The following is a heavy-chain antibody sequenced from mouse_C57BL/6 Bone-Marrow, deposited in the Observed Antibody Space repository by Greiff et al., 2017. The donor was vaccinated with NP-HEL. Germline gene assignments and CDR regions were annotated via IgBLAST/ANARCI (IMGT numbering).Heavy chain of an antibody. D-gene: IGHD2-1*01. Sequence: EVQLVESGGDLVKPGGSLKLSCAASGFTFSSYGMSWVRQTPDKRLEWVATISSGGSYTYYPDSVKGRFPISRDNAKNTLYLQISSLKSEDTAMYYCARRGIYYGNYVGYFDVWGTGTTVTVSS. V-gene: IGHV5-6*01. CDR2: ISSGGSYT. CDR1: GFTFSSYG. J-gene: IGHJ1*03. CDR3: ARRGIYYGNYVGYFDV.